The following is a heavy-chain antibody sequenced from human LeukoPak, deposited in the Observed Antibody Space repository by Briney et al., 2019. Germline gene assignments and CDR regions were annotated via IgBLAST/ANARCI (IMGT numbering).Heavy chain of an antibody. CDR1: GYDFTSYW. Sequence: GESLKISCQGSGYDFTSYWIGWVRQMPGNGLEWMGIIYPGDSDTRYSPSFQGQVTISVDKSISTAYLQWSSLKASDTAIYYCARHVPASTVHAFDIWGQGTMVTVSS. J-gene: IGHJ3*02. CDR3: ARHVPASTVHAFDI. D-gene: IGHD2-2*01. CDR2: IYPGDSDT. V-gene: IGHV5-51*01.